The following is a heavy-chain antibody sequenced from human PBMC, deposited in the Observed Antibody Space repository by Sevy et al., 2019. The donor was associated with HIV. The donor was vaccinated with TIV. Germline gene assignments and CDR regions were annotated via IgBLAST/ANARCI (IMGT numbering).Heavy chain of an antibody. CDR1: GFTFSSYA. J-gene: IGHJ6*02. D-gene: IGHD1-26*01. CDR2: LGDSGAAT. CDR3: ARVVGALPGYYYGMDV. V-gene: IGHV3-23*01. Sequence: GGSLRLSCSASGFTFSSYAMSWVRQSPGKGLKWVSALGDSGAATYYADSVKGRFTISRDNYKNTVYLHLSSLRAEDTAVYYCARVVGALPGYYYGMDVWGQGTTVTVSS.